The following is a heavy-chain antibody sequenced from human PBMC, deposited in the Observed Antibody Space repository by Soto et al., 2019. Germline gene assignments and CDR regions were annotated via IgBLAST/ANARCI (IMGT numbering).Heavy chain of an antibody. J-gene: IGHJ6*02. CDR1: GFTFRSYA. V-gene: IGHV3-23*01. D-gene: IGHD2-15*01. Sequence: EVQLLESGGGLVQPGGSLRLSCAASGFTFRSYAMSWVRQAPGKGLEWVSAITGSGGNTYYADSVKGRFTISRDNSKNTLDRQMNSLRAEDTAIYYCAKDKGPSVAATPGYYYQGMDVWGQGTTVTVSS. CDR3: AKDKGPSVAATPGYYYQGMDV. CDR2: ITGSGGNT.